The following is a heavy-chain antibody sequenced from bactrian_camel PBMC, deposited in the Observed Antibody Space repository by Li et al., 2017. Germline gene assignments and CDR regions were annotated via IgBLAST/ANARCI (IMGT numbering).Heavy chain of an antibody. J-gene: IGHJ7*01. CDR1: RYIYSSYC. Sequence: QVQLVESGGGSVLAGGSLMLSCAVSRYIYSSYCMGWFRQAPGKEREGVAVIGRNGDASYVDSVTGRFTISRDNAKDILYLQMTSLKVDDTAMYYCAAGLGRCTWYDMHHWGKGTQVTVS. V-gene: IGHV3S26*01. D-gene: IGHD1*01. CDR2: IGRNGDA.